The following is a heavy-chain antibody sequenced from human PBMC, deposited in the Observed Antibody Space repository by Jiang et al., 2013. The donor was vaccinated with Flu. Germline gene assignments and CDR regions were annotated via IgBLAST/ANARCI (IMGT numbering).Heavy chain of an antibody. J-gene: IGHJ4*02. Sequence: GGTFSSYAISWVRQAPGQGLEWMGGIIPIFGTANYAQKFQGRVTITADESTSTAYMELSSLRSEDTAVYYCARAVRGDGYNSPFFDYWGQGTLVTVSS. V-gene: IGHV1-69*01. CDR2: IIPIFGTA. CDR3: ARAVRGDGYNSPFFDY. CDR1: GGTFSSYA. D-gene: IGHD5-24*01.